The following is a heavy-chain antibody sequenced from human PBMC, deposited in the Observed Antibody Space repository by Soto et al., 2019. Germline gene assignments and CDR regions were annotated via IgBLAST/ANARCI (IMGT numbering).Heavy chain of an antibody. D-gene: IGHD3-9*01. CDR2: IYYSGST. J-gene: IGHJ3*02. CDR3: ARRGDYDILTGYYRAPYFDI. CDR1: GGSISSYY. V-gene: IGHV4-59*08. Sequence: SETLSLTCTVSGGSISSYYWSWIRQPPWKGLEWIGYIYYSGSTNYNPSLKSRVTISVDTSKNQFSLKLSSVTAADTAVYYCARRGDYDILTGYYRAPYFDIRGQGTMVT.